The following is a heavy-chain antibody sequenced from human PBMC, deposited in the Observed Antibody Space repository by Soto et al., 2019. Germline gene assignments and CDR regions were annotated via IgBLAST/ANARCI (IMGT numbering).Heavy chain of an antibody. Sequence: GASVKVSCKASGYTFTSYDINWVRQATGQGLEWMGWMNPNSGNTGYAQKFQGRVTMTRNTSISTAYMELSSLRSEDTAVYYCATNGHGDYPILFDYWGQGTLVTVSS. D-gene: IGHD4-17*01. V-gene: IGHV1-8*01. CDR3: ATNGHGDYPILFDY. J-gene: IGHJ4*02. CDR1: GYTFTSYD. CDR2: MNPNSGNT.